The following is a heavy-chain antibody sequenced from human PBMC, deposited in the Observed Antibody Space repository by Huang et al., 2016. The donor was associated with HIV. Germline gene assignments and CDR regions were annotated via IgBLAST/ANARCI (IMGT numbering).Heavy chain of an antibody. CDR3: TGIFYDSTGYYYHY. J-gene: IGHJ4*02. D-gene: IGHD3-22*01. V-gene: IGHV3-43*01. Sequence: EVQLVQSGGVAIKPGGSLRLSCSASGFPFRDYQMPWVRQVPGMGLGWVALISGDGSTTKYGDSVKGRFTISRDNSKDSLYLQMNSLKTEDTAFYYCTGIFYDSTGYYYHYWGQGTLVTVSS. CDR1: GFPFRDYQ. CDR2: ISGDGSTT.